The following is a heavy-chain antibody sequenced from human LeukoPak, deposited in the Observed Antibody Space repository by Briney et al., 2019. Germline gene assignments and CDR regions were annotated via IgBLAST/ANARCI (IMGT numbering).Heavy chain of an antibody. J-gene: IGHJ6*03. Sequence: GGSLRLSCAASGFTFSDYGMHWVRQAPGKGLEWVAFIRYDGSNKYYADSVKGRFTISRDNSKNTLYLQMNSLRVEDTAVYYCAKDWGRVGATTSFSYYYYMDVWGKGTTVTVSS. CDR3: AKDWGRVGATTSFSYYYYMDV. V-gene: IGHV3-30*02. CDR2: IRYDGSNK. CDR1: GFTFSDYG. D-gene: IGHD1-26*01.